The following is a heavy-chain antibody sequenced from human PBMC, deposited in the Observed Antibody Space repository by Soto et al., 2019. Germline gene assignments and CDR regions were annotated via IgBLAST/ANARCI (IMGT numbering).Heavy chain of an antibody. D-gene: IGHD1-1*01. CDR3: AGGRERHSIFDY. J-gene: IGHJ4*02. Sequence: EVQLMESGGDLIQPGGSLRLSCAASGFTVSSNYMSWVRQAPGKGLEWVSAVDSGGGTYYADSVKARFTISRDNSRNTLNLQMDSLRAEDTAMYYCAGGRERHSIFDYWGQGTLVTVSS. CDR2: VDSGGGT. CDR1: GFTVSSNY. V-gene: IGHV3-53*01.